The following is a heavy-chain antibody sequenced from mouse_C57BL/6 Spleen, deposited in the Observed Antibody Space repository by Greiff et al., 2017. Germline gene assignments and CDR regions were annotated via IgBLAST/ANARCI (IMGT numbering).Heavy chain of an antibody. CDR1: GYTFTSYW. CDR2: IHPNSGST. J-gene: IGHJ3*01. Sequence: QVQLQQPGAELVKPGASVKLSCKASGYTFTSYWMHWVKQRPGQGLEWIGMIHPNSGSTNYNEKFKSKATLTVDKSSSTAYMQRSSLTSEDSAVYYCAREGGYDYDVPWFAYWGQGTLVTVSA. V-gene: IGHV1-64*01. CDR3: AREGGYDYDVPWFAY. D-gene: IGHD2-4*01.